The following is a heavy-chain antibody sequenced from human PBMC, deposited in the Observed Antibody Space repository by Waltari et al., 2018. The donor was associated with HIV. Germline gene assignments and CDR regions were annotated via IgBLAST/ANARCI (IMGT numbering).Heavy chain of an antibody. Sequence: EVQLVESGGGLVQPGGSLRLSGGASRFTFLWYWMHRVRQAPGKGVVWGSRIESDGASTNYADSVKGRVTISRDNAKNTLSLQMNSLSVEDTAVYYCVRAGRSSDGFDVWGQGTMVTVSS. CDR2: IESDGAST. D-gene: IGHD6-6*01. CDR3: VRAGRSSDGFDV. V-gene: IGHV3-74*01. J-gene: IGHJ3*01. CDR1: RFTFLWYW.